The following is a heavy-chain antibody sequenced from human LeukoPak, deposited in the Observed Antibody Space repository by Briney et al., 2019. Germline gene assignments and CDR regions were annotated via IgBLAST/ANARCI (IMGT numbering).Heavy chain of an antibody. V-gene: IGHV4-39*01. CDR2: IYYSGNT. J-gene: IGHJ4*02. CDR1: GGSISGGGFY. CDR3: ARSNDHRNYGGSFDY. Sequence: PSETLSLTCTVSGGSISGGGFYWGWIRQPPGKGLEWIGSIYYSGNTYYRSSLKSRVTISVDTSKNQFSLKLTSVTAADTALYYCARSNDHRNYGGSFDYWGQGALVTVSS. D-gene: IGHD4-11*01.